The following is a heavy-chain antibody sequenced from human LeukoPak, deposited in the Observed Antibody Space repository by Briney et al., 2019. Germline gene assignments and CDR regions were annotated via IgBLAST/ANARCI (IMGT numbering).Heavy chain of an antibody. CDR1: GFTFSNYW. CDR2: MNSDGST. V-gene: IGHV3-74*01. CDR3: SRDRSSGAGIGVAGTPLY. D-gene: IGHD6-19*01. Sequence: GGSLRLSCAASGFTFSNYWMHWVRHAPAQGLVLVSLMNSDGSTSYADSVKGRFTISIYNATNTLYLQMNSMRVDDTAAAYYSRDRSSGAGIGVAGTPLYWGQGSLVTV. J-gene: IGHJ4*02.